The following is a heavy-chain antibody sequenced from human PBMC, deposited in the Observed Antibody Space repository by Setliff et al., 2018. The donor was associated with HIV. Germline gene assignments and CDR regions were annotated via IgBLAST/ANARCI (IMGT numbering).Heavy chain of an antibody. Sequence: PSETLSLTCTVSGGSVSSTTYFWGWIRQAPGKGLQWIESLYYNGSTYYNPSLKSRVTISVDTSKNQFSLKLSSVTAADTAVYYCARHDGMKAARRYNNDYMDVWGKGTTVTVSS. V-gene: IGHV4-39*01. CDR3: ARHDGMKAARRYNNDYMDV. CDR2: LYYNGST. D-gene: IGHD6-6*01. CDR1: GGSVSSTTYF. J-gene: IGHJ6*03.